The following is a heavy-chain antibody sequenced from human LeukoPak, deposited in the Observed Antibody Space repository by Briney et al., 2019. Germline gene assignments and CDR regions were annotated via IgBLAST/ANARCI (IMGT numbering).Heavy chain of an antibody. V-gene: IGHV4-61*01. J-gene: IGHJ6*02. CDR1: GGSFSSGSYY. CDR3: ARDKLVGYYYGMDV. CDR2: IYYSGST. Sequence: PSETLSLTCTVSGGSFSSGSYYWSWIRQPPGKGLEWIGYIYYSGSTNYNPSLKGRVTISVDTSKNQFSLKLSSVTAADTAMYYCARDKLVGYYYGMDVWGQGTTVTVSS. D-gene: IGHD2-2*01.